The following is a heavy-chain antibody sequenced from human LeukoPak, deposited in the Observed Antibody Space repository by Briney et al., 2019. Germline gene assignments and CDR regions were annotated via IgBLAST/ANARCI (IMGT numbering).Heavy chain of an antibody. CDR2: INPNSGGT. Sequence: GASVKVSCKASGYTFTGYYMHWVRQAPGQGLEWMGRINPNSGGTNYAQKFQGRVTMTRDTSISTAYMELSSLRSEDTAVYYCARAIYLGAFDIWGQGTMVTVSS. CDR3: ARAIYLGAFDI. V-gene: IGHV1-2*06. J-gene: IGHJ3*02. CDR1: GYTFTGYY. D-gene: IGHD3-16*01.